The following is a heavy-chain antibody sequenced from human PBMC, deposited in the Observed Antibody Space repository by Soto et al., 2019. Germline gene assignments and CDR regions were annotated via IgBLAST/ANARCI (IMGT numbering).Heavy chain of an antibody. D-gene: IGHD6-13*01. CDR2: IYYSGST. Sequence: QVQLQESGPGLVKPSQTLSLTCTVSGGSISSGGYYWSWIRQHPGKGLEWIGYIYYSGSTYYNPSLKSRVTISVDTSKNQFSLKLSSVTAADTAVDYCARAKKGIAAAENWFDPWGQGTLVTVSS. V-gene: IGHV4-31*03. CDR3: ARAKKGIAAAENWFDP. CDR1: GGSISSGGYY. J-gene: IGHJ5*02.